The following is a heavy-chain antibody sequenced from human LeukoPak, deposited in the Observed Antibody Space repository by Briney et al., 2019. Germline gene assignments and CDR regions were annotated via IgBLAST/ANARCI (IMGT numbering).Heavy chain of an antibody. J-gene: IGHJ4*02. CDR3: ARQIDTNFFAY. D-gene: IGHD2-21*01. Sequence: QPGGSPRLSCAASGFTFSSYWMSWVRQIPGKGLEWVANIKQDGDEKYYVDSVKGRFTISRDNAKKSLYLQLNSLRAEDTAVYYCARQIDTNFFAYWGQGTLVTVSS. CDR2: IKQDGDEK. V-gene: IGHV3-7*01. CDR1: GFTFSSYW.